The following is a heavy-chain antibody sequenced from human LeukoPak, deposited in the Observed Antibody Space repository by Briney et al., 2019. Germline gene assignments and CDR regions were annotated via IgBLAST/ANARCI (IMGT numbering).Heavy chain of an antibody. Sequence: ASVKVSCKASGYTFSDYYMHWVRQAPGQGLEWMGWINPNSGGTNYAQKFQGRVTMTRDTSISTAYMELGRLRSDDTAVYYCARPIAPYEKNWFDPWGQGTLVTVSS. CDR2: INPNSGGT. J-gene: IGHJ5*02. CDR3: ARPIAPYEKNWFDP. D-gene: IGHD6-13*01. V-gene: IGHV1-2*02. CDR1: GYTFSDYY.